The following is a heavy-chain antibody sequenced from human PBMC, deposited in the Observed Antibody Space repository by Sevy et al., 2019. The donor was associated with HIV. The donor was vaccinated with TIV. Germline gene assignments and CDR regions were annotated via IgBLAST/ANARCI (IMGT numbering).Heavy chain of an antibody. CDR3: ARDADMTTVTYPYYFDY. J-gene: IGHJ4*02. V-gene: IGHV3-11*06. D-gene: IGHD4-17*01. Sequence: GGSLRLSCAASGFTFSDYYMSWIRLAPGKGLEWVSYISSSSSYTNYADSVKGRFTISRDNAKNSLYLQMNSLRAEDTAVYYCARDADMTTVTYPYYFDYWGQGTLVTVSS. CDR2: ISSSSSYT. CDR1: GFTFSDYY.